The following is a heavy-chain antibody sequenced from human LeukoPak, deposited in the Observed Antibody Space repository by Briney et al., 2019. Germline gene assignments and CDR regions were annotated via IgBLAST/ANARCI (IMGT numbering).Heavy chain of an antibody. CDR2: IIPIFGIA. CDR1: GGTFSSYA. J-gene: IGHJ5*02. V-gene: IGHV1-69*04. Sequence: SVKVSCKASGGTFSSYAISWVRQAPGQGLEWMGRIIPIFGIANYAQKFQGRVTITADKSTSTAYMELSSLRSEDTAVYYCARDHGYGSGSYFPNWFDPWGQGTLVTVSS. CDR3: ARDHGYGSGSYFPNWFDP. D-gene: IGHD3-10*01.